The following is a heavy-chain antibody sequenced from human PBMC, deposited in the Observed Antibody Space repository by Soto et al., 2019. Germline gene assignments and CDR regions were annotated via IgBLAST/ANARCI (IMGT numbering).Heavy chain of an antibody. D-gene: IGHD3-9*01. Sequence: ASVKVSCKASGYTFTSYGISWVRHAPGQGLEWMGWISAYNGNTNYAQKLQGRVTMTTDTSTSTAYMELRSLRSDDTAVYYCARDRYYDILTGYFDFDYWGQGTLVTVSS. CDR2: ISAYNGNT. CDR3: ARDRYYDILTGYFDFDY. CDR1: GYTFTSYG. J-gene: IGHJ4*02. V-gene: IGHV1-18*01.